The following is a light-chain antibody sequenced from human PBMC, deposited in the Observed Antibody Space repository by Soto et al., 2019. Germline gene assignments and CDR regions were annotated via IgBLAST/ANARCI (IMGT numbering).Light chain of an antibody. J-gene: IGLJ3*02. CDR3: NSFTSSTSWV. CDR1: SSDVGGYNY. CDR2: DVS. Sequence: QSVLTQPASVSGSPGQSITISCTGTSSDVGGYNYVSWYQQHPGKAPKLIIYDVSNRPSGVSDRFSGSKSANTASLTISGLQAEDEADYYCNSFTSSTSWVFGGGTKVTVL. V-gene: IGLV2-14*03.